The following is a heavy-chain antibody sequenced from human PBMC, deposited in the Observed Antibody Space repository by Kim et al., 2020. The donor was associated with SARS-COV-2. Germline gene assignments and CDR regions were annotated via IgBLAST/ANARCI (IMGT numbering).Heavy chain of an antibody. J-gene: IGHJ4*02. V-gene: IGHV4-39*01. D-gene: IGHD5-18*01. CDR3: ARHRIHHDY. CDR2: ST. Sequence: STYYNPSLQSRVTISVDTSKNQFSLKLSSVTAADTAVYYCARHRIHHDYWGQGTLVTVSS.